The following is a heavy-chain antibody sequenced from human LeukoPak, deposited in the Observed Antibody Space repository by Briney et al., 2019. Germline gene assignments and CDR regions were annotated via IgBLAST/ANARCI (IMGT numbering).Heavy chain of an antibody. Sequence: GGSLRLSCAVSGFTFSDHYMDWVRQAPGKGLEWVGRSRNRAKSYTTDYAASVKGRFTISRNDSKSTLYLQMNSLETEDTAVYYCSRDATGDHWGQGTLVSVSS. J-gene: IGHJ4*02. CDR2: SRNRAKSYTT. V-gene: IGHV3-72*01. CDR3: SRDATGDH. CDR1: GFTFSDHY.